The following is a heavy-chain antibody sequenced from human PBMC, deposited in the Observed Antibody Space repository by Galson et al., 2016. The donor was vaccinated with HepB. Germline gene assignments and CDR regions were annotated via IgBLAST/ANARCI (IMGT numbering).Heavy chain of an antibody. Sequence: CAISGDGVSSKSAAWNWIRHSPSGGLEWLGRTYHTSNWYSDYAVSVKSRITINPDTSKNQFSLQLNSVTPEDTAVYYCARGHLVVPFSFYFDYWGQGSLVTVSS. CDR2: TYHTSNWYS. CDR1: GDGVSSKSAA. V-gene: IGHV6-1*01. D-gene: IGHD2-15*01. J-gene: IGHJ4*02. CDR3: ARGHLVVPFSFYFDY.